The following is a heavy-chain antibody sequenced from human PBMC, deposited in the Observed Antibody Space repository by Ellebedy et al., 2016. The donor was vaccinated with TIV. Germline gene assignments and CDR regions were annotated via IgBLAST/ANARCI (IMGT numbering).Heavy chain of an antibody. J-gene: IGHJ4*02. Sequence: PGGSLRLSCAASGFTFRDYYQMSWIRQAPGKGLEWVSGIVGTGAQRYADSVKGRFTISRDNSKNTVDLQMNSLRAEDTAVYYCTSPAVGHTTGCCRYYFDYWGLGTLVTVSS. CDR2: IVGTGA. D-gene: IGHD1-1*01. CDR3: TSPAVGHTTGCCRYYFDY. CDR1: GFTFRDYY. V-gene: IGHV3-69-1*02.